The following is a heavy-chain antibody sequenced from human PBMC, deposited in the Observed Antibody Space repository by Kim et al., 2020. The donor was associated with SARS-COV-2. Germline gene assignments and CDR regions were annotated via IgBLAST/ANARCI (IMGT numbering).Heavy chain of an antibody. Sequence: SETLSLTCTVSGGSISSSSYYWGWIRQPPGKGLEWIGSIYYSGSTYYNPSLKSRVTISVDTSKNQFSLKLSSVTAADTAVYYCARGEYYDILTGYYHRYFQHWGQGTLFTVSS. J-gene: IGHJ1*01. CDR3: ARGEYYDILTGYYHRYFQH. CDR2: IYYSGST. D-gene: IGHD3-9*01. V-gene: IGHV4-39*01. CDR1: GGSISSSSYY.